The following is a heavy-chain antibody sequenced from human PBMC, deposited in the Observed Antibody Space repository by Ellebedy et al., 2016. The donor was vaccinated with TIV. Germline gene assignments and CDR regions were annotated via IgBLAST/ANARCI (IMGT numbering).Heavy chain of an antibody. Sequence: GESLKISCAASGFSISNTWMNWVRQAPGKGLEWVGRLIGKSGGGTTDDAAPVKGRFSITRVDSKNTLYLQISSLRTEDTAVYYCVRDRGRPDSFDLWGRGTMVIVSS. V-gene: IGHV3-15*07. J-gene: IGHJ3*01. D-gene: IGHD5-24*01. CDR1: GFSISNTW. CDR3: VRDRGRPDSFDL. CDR2: LIGKSGGGTT.